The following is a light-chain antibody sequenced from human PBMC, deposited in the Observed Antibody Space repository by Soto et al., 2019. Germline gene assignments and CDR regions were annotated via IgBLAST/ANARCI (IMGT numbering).Light chain of an antibody. CDR2: DAS. J-gene: IGKJ3*01. CDR1: QRISSW. CDR3: QQYNSYFT. V-gene: IGKV1-5*01. Sequence: DIQMTQSPSTLSASVGDRVTITCRPSQRISSWLTWYHHKPGKALKLLIYDASSLESGVPSRFRGRGSGTEFTLTISSLKSEDFAVDYCQQYNSYFTCGPRTKVDIK.